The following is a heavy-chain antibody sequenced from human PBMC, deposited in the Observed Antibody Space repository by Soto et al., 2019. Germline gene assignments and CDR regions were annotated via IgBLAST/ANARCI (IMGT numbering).Heavy chain of an antibody. CDR2: ISGSGGST. CDR3: AKGLMVPQYYYYYMDV. CDR1: GFTFSSYA. J-gene: IGHJ6*03. D-gene: IGHD2-8*01. Sequence: EVQLLESGGGLVQPGGSLRLSCAASGFTFSSYAMSWVRQAPGKGLEWVSAISGSGGSTYYADSVKGRFTISRDNSKNTLYLQMNSLRAEDTAVYYCAKGLMVPQYYYYYMDVWGKGTTVTVSS. V-gene: IGHV3-23*01.